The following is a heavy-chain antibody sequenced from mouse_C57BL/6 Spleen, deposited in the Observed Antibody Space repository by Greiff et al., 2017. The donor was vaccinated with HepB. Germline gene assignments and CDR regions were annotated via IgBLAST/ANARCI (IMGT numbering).Heavy chain of an antibody. CDR1: GFTFSDYG. CDR3: ARTGYGSSWFAY. Sequence: EVQRVESGGGLVKPGGSLKLSCAASGFTFSDYGMHWVRQAPEKGLEWVAYISSGSSTIYYADKVKGRFTISRDNAKNTLFLQMTSLRSEDTAMYYCARTGYGSSWFAYWGQGTLVTVSA. V-gene: IGHV5-17*01. J-gene: IGHJ3*01. D-gene: IGHD1-1*01. CDR2: ISSGSSTI.